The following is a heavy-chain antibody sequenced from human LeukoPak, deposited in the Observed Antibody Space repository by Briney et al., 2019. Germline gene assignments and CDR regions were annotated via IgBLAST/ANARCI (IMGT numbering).Heavy chain of an antibody. CDR3: AREYRSYSGSYLGWFDP. Sequence: NPSETLSLTCTVSGGSISSYYWSWIRQPPGKGLEWIGYIYYSGSTNYNPSLKSRVTISVDTSKNQFSLKLSSVTAADTAVYYCAREYRSYSGSYLGWFDPWGQGTLVTVSS. CDR2: IYYSGST. J-gene: IGHJ5*02. CDR1: GGSISSYY. D-gene: IGHD1-26*01. V-gene: IGHV4-59*01.